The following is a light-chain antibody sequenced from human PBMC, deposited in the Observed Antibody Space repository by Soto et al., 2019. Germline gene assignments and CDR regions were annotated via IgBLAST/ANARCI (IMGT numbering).Light chain of an antibody. CDR1: SSDIGGYNY. CDR3: SSFSSDSTPLV. CDR2: EVT. J-gene: IGLJ2*01. Sequence: QSALTQPPSASGSPGQSVTISCTGTSSDIGGYNYVSWYQHHPGKAPKLMVYEVTNRPSGVSNRFSGSKSGNTASLTISGLQAEDEADYYCSSFSSDSTPLVFGGGTKVTVL. V-gene: IGLV2-14*01.